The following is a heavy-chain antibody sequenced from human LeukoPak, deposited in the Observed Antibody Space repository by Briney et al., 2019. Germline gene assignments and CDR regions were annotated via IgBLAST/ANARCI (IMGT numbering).Heavy chain of an antibody. CDR3: ARGGYSYARGRYFDY. D-gene: IGHD5-18*01. V-gene: IGHV4-34*01. J-gene: IGHJ4*02. Sequence: SETLSLTCAVYGGSFSGYYWSWIRQPPGKGLEWTGEINHSGSTNYNPSLKSRVTISVDTSKNQFSLKLSSVTAADTAVYYCARGGYSYARGRYFDYWGQGTLVTVSS. CDR2: INHSGST. CDR1: GGSFSGYY.